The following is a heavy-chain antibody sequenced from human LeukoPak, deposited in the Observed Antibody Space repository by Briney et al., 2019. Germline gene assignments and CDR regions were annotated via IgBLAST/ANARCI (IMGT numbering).Heavy chain of an antibody. CDR1: GYSFTTYY. J-gene: IGHJ5*02. Sequence: ASVKVSCKASGYSFTTYYMHWVRQAPGQGLEWMGIINPSGGSTSYAQKSQGRVTMTRDTSTSTVYMELSSLRSEDTAVYYCAREVIAAPGAAWFDPWGQGTLVTVSS. V-gene: IGHV1-46*01. CDR3: AREVIAAPGAAWFDP. CDR2: INPSGGST. D-gene: IGHD6-6*01.